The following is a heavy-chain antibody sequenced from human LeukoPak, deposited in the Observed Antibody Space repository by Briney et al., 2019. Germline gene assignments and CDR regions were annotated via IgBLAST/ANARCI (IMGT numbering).Heavy chain of an antibody. CDR2: ISGSGGST. CDR3: AKGGRGTASEY. V-gene: IGHV3-23*01. J-gene: IGHJ4*02. D-gene: IGHD5-18*01. Sequence: PGGSLRLSCAASGLTFSSNAMSWVRQAPGKGLEWVSAISGSGGSTNYADSVKGRFTISRDNSRNTLFLQVNSLRGDDTAVYYCAKGGRGTASEYWGQGTLVTVSS. CDR1: GLTFSSNA.